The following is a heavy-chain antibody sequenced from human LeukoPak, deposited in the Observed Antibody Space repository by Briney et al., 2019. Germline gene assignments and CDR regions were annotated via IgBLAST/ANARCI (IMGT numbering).Heavy chain of an antibody. V-gene: IGHV5-51*01. J-gene: IGHJ3*02. CDR1: GYSFTSYW. CDR2: IYPGDSDT. CDR3: ARGFLYGSGSYPAFDI. Sequence: GESLKISCKGSGYSFTSYWIGWVRQMPGKGLEWMGIIYPGDSDTRYSPSFQGQVTISADKSISTAYLQWSNLKASDTAMYYCARGFLYGSGSYPAFDIWGQGTMVTVSS. D-gene: IGHD3-10*01.